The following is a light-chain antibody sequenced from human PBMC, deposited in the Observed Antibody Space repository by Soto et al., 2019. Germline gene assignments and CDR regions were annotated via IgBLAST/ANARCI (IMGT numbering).Light chain of an antibody. CDR1: NSNIGNNY. Sequence: QSVLTQPPSVSAAPGQKVTISCSGSNSNIGNNYVSWYQQLPGAAPKLLIYDTYKRPSGIPDRFSGSKSGASATLDIAGIQTGDEADYYCAAWDNNLSAVVFCGGTKLTVL. J-gene: IGLJ2*01. V-gene: IGLV1-51*01. CDR2: DTY. CDR3: AAWDNNLSAVV.